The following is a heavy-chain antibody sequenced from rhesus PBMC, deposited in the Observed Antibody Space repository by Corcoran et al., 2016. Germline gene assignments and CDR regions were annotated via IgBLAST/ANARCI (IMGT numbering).Heavy chain of an antibody. Sequence: QVQLQESGPGLVKPSETLSLTCAVSGGSISSSNWWSWLRQSPGKGLEWIGYIYGGGCGTSSNPTLNIRFTIATDTSRNQFSLKLSSVTAADTAVYYCARHVAFDFWGQGLRVTVSS. CDR1: GGSISSSNW. CDR3: ARHVAFDF. CDR2: IYGGGCGT. V-gene: IGHV4-65*01. J-gene: IGHJ3*01.